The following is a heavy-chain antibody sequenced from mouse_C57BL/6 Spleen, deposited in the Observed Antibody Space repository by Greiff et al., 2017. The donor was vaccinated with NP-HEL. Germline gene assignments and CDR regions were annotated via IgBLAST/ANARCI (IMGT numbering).Heavy chain of an antibody. Sequence: VQLQQSGPELVKPGASVKISCKASGYSFTGYYMHWVKQSSEKSLEWIGEINPSTGGTSYNQKFKGKATLTVDKSSSTAYMQLKSLTSEDSAVYYCARSDYEAYWGQGTLVTVSA. CDR1: GYSFTGYY. D-gene: IGHD1-1*01. CDR3: ARSDYEAY. J-gene: IGHJ3*01. V-gene: IGHV1-43*01. CDR2: INPSTGGT.